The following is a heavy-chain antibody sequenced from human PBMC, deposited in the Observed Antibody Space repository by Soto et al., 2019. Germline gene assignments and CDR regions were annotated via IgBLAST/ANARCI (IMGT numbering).Heavy chain of an antibody. CDR1: GFTFSSYA. V-gene: IGHV3-23*01. CDR3: AKEHCTNGVCYDDY. CDR2: ISGSGGST. Sequence: GGSLRLSCAASGFTFSSYATSWVRQAPGKGLEWVSAISGSGGSTYYADSVKGQFTISRDNSKNTLYLQMNSLRAEDTAVYYCAKEHCTNGVCYDDYWGQGTLVTVSS. D-gene: IGHD2-8*01. J-gene: IGHJ4*02.